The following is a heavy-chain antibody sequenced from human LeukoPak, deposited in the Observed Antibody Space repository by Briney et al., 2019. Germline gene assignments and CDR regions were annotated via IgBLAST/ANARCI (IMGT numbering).Heavy chain of an antibody. CDR2: ISSSSSYI. V-gene: IGHV3-21*01. CDR1: GFTFSSYS. D-gene: IGHD2-2*01. J-gene: IGHJ6*03. Sequence: GGSLRLSCAASGFTFSSYSMNWVRQAPGKGLEWVSSISSSSSYIYYADSVKGRFTISRDNAKNSLYLQMNSLRAEDTAVYYCARDGLPAAITTYYYYYMDVWGKGTTVTVSS. CDR3: ARDGLPAAITTYYYYYMDV.